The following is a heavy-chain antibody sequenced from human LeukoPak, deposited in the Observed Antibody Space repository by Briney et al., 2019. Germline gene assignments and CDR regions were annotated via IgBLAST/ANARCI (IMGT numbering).Heavy chain of an antibody. V-gene: IGHV1-69*05. D-gene: IGHD5-18*01. Sequence: ASVKVSCKASVGTFSTYAISWVRQAPGQGLEWMGGIFPIFSTANYAQKFQGRDTITTDESTSTAYMELSSLRSEDTAVYYCARGPYSYGLEWFDPWVQGTLVSVSS. CDR2: IFPIFSTA. CDR3: ARGPYSYGLEWFDP. CDR1: VGTFSTYA. J-gene: IGHJ5*02.